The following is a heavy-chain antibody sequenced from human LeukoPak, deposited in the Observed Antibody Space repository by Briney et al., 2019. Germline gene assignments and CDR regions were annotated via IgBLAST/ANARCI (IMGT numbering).Heavy chain of an antibody. Sequence: GGSLRLSCAASGFTVSSNHMSWVRQAPGKGLEWVSSISSSSRYINYADSVKGRFTISRDNAKNSLFLQMNSLRVEDTAVYYCARDQYGGNVFDAFEIWGQGTMVTISS. J-gene: IGHJ3*02. CDR2: ISSSSRYI. V-gene: IGHV3-21*01. D-gene: IGHD4-23*01. CDR3: ARDQYGGNVFDAFEI. CDR1: GFTVSSNH.